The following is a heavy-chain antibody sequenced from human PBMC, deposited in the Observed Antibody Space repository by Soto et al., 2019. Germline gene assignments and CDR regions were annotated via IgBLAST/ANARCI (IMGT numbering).Heavy chain of an antibody. V-gene: IGHV4-34*01. Sequence: QVQLQQWGAGLLKPSETLSLTCAVYGGSFSGYYWSWIRQPPGKGLEWIGEINHSGSTNYNPSLKSRGTISVDTPKNQVSLKLSSVTAADTAVYYCARGPSYSSSWYRGYFQHWGQGTLVTVSS. CDR3: ARGPSYSSSWYRGYFQH. CDR2: INHSGST. CDR1: GGSFSGYY. D-gene: IGHD6-13*01. J-gene: IGHJ1*01.